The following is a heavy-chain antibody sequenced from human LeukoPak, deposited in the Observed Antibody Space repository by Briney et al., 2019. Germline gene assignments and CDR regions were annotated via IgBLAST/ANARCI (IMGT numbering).Heavy chain of an antibody. Sequence: ASVKVSCKASGYTFTGYYIHWVLQAPGQGLEWMAWINPNSGGTNYAQKFQGRVTMTRGTSISTAYMELSRPISDDTAVYYCARVVVPAADPFDIWGQGTMVTVSS. J-gene: IGHJ3*02. CDR3: ARVVVPAADPFDI. V-gene: IGHV1-2*02. CDR1: GYTFTGYY. CDR2: INPNSGGT. D-gene: IGHD2-2*01.